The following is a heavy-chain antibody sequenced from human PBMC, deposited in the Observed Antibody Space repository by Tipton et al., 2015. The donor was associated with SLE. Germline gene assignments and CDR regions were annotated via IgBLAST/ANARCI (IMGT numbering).Heavy chain of an antibody. Sequence: TLSLTCFVSGGSVSSSNQYWGWMRQTPGKGLEWIGSIFNGWNTYYNPSLKSRVTISVDTSKNQFSLKLMSLTAADTAVYYCARVVTVVATHYYDMDVWGQGTTVSVSS. V-gene: IGHV4-39*07. J-gene: IGHJ6*02. CDR3: ARVVTVVATHYYDMDV. D-gene: IGHD2-15*01. CDR1: GGSVSSSNQY. CDR2: IFNGWNT.